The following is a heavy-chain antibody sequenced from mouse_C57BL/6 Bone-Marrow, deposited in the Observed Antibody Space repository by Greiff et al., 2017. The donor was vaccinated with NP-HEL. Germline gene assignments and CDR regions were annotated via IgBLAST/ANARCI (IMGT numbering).Heavy chain of an antibody. CDR2: IYPGDGDT. CDR1: GYAFSSSW. CDR3: ARCLYYGNFYAMDY. D-gene: IGHD2-1*01. J-gene: IGHJ4*01. V-gene: IGHV1-82*01. Sequence: QVQLKESGPELVKPGASVKISCKASGYAFSSSWMNWVKQRPGKGLEWIGRIYPGDGDTNYNGKFKGKATLTADKSSSTAYMQLSSLTSEDSAVYFCARCLYYGNFYAMDYWGQGTSVTVSS.